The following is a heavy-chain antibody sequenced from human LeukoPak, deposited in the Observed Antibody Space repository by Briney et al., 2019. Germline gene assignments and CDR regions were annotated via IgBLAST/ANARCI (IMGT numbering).Heavy chain of an antibody. Sequence: ASVTVSCKVSGYTLTELSMHWVRQAPGKGLEWMGGFDPEDGETICAQKFQGRVTMTEDTSTDTAYMELSSLRSEDTAVYYCATGSLMVYARYYYYGMDVWGQGTTVTVSS. J-gene: IGHJ6*02. CDR2: FDPEDGET. V-gene: IGHV1-24*01. D-gene: IGHD2-8*01. CDR1: GYTLTELS. CDR3: ATGSLMVYARYYYYGMDV.